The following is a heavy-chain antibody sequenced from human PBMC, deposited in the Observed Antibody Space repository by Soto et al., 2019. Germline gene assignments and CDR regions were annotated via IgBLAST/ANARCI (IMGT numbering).Heavy chain of an antibody. Sequence: ESGPTLVNPTETLTLTCTVSGFSLTTGKMGVSWIRQPPGKALEWLVHIFSDNERSYSTSLQGRLTISKDTSGSQVVLSMTNVDPVDTATYYCARMNVDSYQFYYAMDVWGQGTTVTVSS. CDR1: GFSLTTGKMG. J-gene: IGHJ6*02. D-gene: IGHD4-17*01. V-gene: IGHV2-26*01. CDR2: IFSDNER. CDR3: ARMNVDSYQFYYAMDV.